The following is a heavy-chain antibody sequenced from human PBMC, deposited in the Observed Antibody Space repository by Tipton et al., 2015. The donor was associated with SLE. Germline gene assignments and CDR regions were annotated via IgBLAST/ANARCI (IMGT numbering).Heavy chain of an antibody. J-gene: IGHJ6*02. CDR1: GFTVSSSY. CDR2: IYSGGST. Sequence: GSLRLSCAASGFTVSSSYMSWVRQAPGKGLEWVSVIYSGGSTYYADSVKGRFTISRDNSKNTLYLQMNSLRAEDTAVYYCAGELLGYYGVDVWGQGTTVTVSS. V-gene: IGHV3-66*02. D-gene: IGHD1-26*01. CDR3: AGELLGYYGVDV.